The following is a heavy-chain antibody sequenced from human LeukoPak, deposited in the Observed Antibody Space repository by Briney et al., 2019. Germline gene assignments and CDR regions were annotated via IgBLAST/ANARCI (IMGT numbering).Heavy chain of an antibody. Sequence: GGSLRLSCAASGFTVSSNYMSWVRQAPGKGLEWVSVIYSGGSTYYADSVKGRFTISRDNSKNTLYLQMNSLRAEDTAVYYCARDKLYDFWSGPLDYWGQGTLVTVSS. J-gene: IGHJ4*02. CDR1: GFTVSSNY. V-gene: IGHV3-66*01. CDR2: IYSGGST. D-gene: IGHD3-3*01. CDR3: ARDKLYDFWSGPLDY.